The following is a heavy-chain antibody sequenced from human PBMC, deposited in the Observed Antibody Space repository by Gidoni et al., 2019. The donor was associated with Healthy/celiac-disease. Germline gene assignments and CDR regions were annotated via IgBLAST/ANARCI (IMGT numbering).Heavy chain of an antibody. CDR1: GGTFSSYT. V-gene: IGHV1-69*08. CDR2: IIPILGIA. CDR3: ARDQTNVPAAISAYYYYYMDV. D-gene: IGHD2-2*01. J-gene: IGHJ6*03. Sequence: QVQLVQSGAEVKKPGSSVKVSCKASGGTFSSYTISWVRQAPGQGLERMGRIIPILGIANYAQKFQGRVTITADKSTSTAYMELSSLRSEDTAVYYCARDQTNVPAAISAYYYYYMDVWGKGTTVTVSS.